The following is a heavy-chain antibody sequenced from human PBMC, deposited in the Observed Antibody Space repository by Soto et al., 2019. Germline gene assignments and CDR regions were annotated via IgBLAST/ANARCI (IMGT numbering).Heavy chain of an antibody. CDR3: ARALLSHSYVGGGYGSYCPGVDV. Sequence: QVQLVQSGAEVKKPGSSVKVSCKASGGTFSSLGLNWVRLAHGQGLQWMGGIIPISETTHYAQIFQDRVTIVGDMSTATAYLKLSRLTFEDTGVYYCARALLSHSYVGGGYGSYCPGVDVWGLGTPVTVSS. CDR1: GGTFSSLG. J-gene: IGHJ6*02. V-gene: IGHV1-69*06. D-gene: IGHD3-22*01. CDR2: IIPISETT.